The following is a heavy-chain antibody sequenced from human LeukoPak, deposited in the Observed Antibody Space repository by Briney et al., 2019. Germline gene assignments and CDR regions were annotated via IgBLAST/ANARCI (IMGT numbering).Heavy chain of an antibody. V-gene: IGHV3-11*04. CDR1: GFTFSEFY. CDR2: ISSSGASI. J-gene: IGHJ5*02. Sequence: GGSLRLSCAASGFTFSEFYMAWIRQAPGKGLEWISSISSSGASIYYADSVKGRFTISRDNAKNSLYLQMNSLRAEDTAVYYCARGEYSSWFDPWGQGTLVTVSS. D-gene: IGHD4-11*01. CDR3: ARGEYSSWFDP.